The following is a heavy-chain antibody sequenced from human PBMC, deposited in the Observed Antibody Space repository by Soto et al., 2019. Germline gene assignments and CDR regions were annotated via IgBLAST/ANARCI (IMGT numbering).Heavy chain of an antibody. D-gene: IGHD1-1*01. CDR1: GVSLTNYY. CDR2: SDDSGST. V-gene: IGHV4-59*01. Sequence: PSETLSLTCSVSGVSLTNYYWSWIRQSPGEGLEWIGFSDDSGSTNYNPSLKSRVSISLDTPNNQFSLRLNSVTAADTALYYCATDLGTMRCCFNPWRQRTLVTVSS. J-gene: IGHJ5*02. CDR3: ATDLGTMRCCFNP.